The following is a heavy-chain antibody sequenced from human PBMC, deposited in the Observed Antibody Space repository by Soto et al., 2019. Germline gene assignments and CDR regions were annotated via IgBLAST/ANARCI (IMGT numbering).Heavy chain of an antibody. J-gene: IGHJ3*02. Sequence: SETLSLTCAVSGGSISSSNWWSWVRQPPGKGLEWIGEIYHSGSTNYNPSLKSRVTISVDKSKNQFSLKLSSVTAADTAVYYCARDISTPYSSGWYQPGDAFDIWGQGTMVTVS. CDR3: ARDISTPYSSGWYQPGDAFDI. CDR2: IYHSGST. CDR1: GGSISSSNW. D-gene: IGHD6-19*01. V-gene: IGHV4-4*02.